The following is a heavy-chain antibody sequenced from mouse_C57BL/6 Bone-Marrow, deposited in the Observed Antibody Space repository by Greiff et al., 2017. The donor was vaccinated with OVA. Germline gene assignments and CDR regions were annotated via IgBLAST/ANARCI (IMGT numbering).Heavy chain of an antibody. CDR3: ARPTTVWYFDV. CDR1: GYAFSSYW. CDR2: IYPGDGDT. J-gene: IGHJ1*03. D-gene: IGHD2-10*01. Sequence: VKLQQSGAELVKPGASVKISCKASGYAFSSYWMNWVKQRPGKGLEWIGQIYPGDGDTNYNGKFKGKATLTADKSSSTAYMQLSSLTSEDSAVYFCARPTTVWYFDVWGTGTTVTVSS. V-gene: IGHV1-80*01.